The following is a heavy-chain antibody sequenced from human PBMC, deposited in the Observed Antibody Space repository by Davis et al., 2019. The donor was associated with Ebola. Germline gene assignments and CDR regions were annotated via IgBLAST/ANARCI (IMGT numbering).Heavy chain of an antibody. Sequence: PGGSLRLSCRGSGFTFGDYAMSWVRQAPGKGLEWVGFMRSKGFGGTTEYAASVKGRFTISRDESGNIAYLQMNSLKIEDTAVYYCARESGGGIDYWGQGTLVTVSS. CDR1: GFTFGDYA. D-gene: IGHD1-26*01. CDR3: ARESGGGIDY. J-gene: IGHJ4*02. CDR2: MRSKGFGGTT. V-gene: IGHV3-49*04.